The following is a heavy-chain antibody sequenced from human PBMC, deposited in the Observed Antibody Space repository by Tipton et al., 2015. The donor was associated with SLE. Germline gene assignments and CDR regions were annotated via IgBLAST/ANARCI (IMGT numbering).Heavy chain of an antibody. V-gene: IGHV3-7*01. CDR2: IKKDGSQK. CDR3: TADTPRDY. D-gene: IGHD5-18*01. CDR1: GFRFSDYW. J-gene: IGHJ4*01. Sequence: SLRLSFAASGFRFSDYWMSWVRQAPGKGLEWVANIKKDGSQKYYVDSVKGRFTLSRDNANGSLYLQMNNLRVEDTAVYYCTADTPRDYWGQGTLVTVSS.